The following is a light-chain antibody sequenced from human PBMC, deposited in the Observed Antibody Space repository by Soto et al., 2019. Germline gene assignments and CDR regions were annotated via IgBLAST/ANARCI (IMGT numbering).Light chain of an antibody. Sequence: QSALTQPASVSGSPGQSITISCTGASSDVGSYNLVSWYQQHPDKAPKLMIYEVTKRPSGVSNRFSGSKSGNMASLTISGLQAEDEADYYCSSYAGSNNVVFGGGTKLTVL. V-gene: IGLV2-23*02. CDR2: EVT. CDR3: SSYAGSNNVV. CDR1: SSDVGSYNL. J-gene: IGLJ2*01.